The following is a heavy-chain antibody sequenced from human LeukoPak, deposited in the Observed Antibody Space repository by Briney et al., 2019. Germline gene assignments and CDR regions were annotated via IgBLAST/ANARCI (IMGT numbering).Heavy chain of an antibody. Sequence: GGSLRLSCAASGFIFGSLWMHWVRQAPGKGLVWVTRINSDASTTNYADSVKGRFTISRDNAKSTLYLQMNSLRAEDTAVYYCVRDRPAKYFGASVDAFDLWGQGTMVTVSS. CDR1: GFIFGSLW. J-gene: IGHJ3*01. CDR3: VRDRPAKYFGASVDAFDL. D-gene: IGHD4/OR15-4a*01. V-gene: IGHV3-74*01. CDR2: INSDASTT.